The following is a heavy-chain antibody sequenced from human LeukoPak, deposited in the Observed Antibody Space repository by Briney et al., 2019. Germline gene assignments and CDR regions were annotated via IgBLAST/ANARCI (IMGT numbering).Heavy chain of an antibody. D-gene: IGHD2-2*01. CDR2: ISWNSGSI. V-gene: IGHV3-9*01. CDR3: AKGLYHWYFDL. J-gene: IGHJ2*01. Sequence: GGSLRLSCAASGFTFDDYAMHWVRHAPGKGLEWVSGISWNSGSIGYADSVKGRFTISRDNAKNSLYLQMNSLRAEDTALYYCAKGLYHWYFDLWGRGTLVTVSS. CDR1: GFTFDDYA.